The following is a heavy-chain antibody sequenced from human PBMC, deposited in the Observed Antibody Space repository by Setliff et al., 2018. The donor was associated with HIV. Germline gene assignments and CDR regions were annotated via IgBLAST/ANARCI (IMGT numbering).Heavy chain of an antibody. Sequence: GGSLRLSCAASGFTFNNYAMIWVRQAPGKGLEWISYISSSGSNIYYTDSVKGRFTVSRDNAKNSLFLQMNSLRAEDTAVYYCAKTPLYWGQGTLVTVSS. CDR2: ISSSGSNI. J-gene: IGHJ4*02. CDR3: AKTPLY. V-gene: IGHV3-48*03. CDR1: GFTFNNYA.